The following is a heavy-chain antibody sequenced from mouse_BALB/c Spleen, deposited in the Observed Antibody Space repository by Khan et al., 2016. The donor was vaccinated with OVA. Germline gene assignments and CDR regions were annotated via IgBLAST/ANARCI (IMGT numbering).Heavy chain of an antibody. V-gene: IGHV2-6*02. CDR1: GFSLTSYG. Sequence: QVQLKESGPGLVAPSQSLSITCTVSGFSLTSYGVHWVRQPPGKGLEWLVVIWSDGKTTYNSTLKSRLSISKDNSKSQVFLKMNSLQTDDTAMYYCARNTHMITTLMGYWGQGTSVTVSS. CDR3: ARNTHMITTLMGY. D-gene: IGHD2-4*01. CDR2: IWSDGKT. J-gene: IGHJ4*01.